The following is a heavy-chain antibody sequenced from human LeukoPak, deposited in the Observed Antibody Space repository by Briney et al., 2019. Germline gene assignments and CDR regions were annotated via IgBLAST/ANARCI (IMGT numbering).Heavy chain of an antibody. J-gene: IGHJ1*01. Sequence: GRSLRLSCAASGFTFSSYAMHWVRQAPGKGLEWVAVISYDGSNKYYADSVKGRFTISRDNSKNTLYLQMNSLRAEDTAVYYCARDGGYCTNGVCYLGAPEYFQHWGQGTLVTVSS. CDR2: ISYDGSNK. D-gene: IGHD2-8*01. CDR3: ARDGGYCTNGVCYLGAPEYFQH. V-gene: IGHV3-30-3*01. CDR1: GFTFSSYA.